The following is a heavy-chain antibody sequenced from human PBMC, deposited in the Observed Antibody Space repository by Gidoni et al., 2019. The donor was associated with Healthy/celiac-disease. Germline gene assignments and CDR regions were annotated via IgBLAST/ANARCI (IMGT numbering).Heavy chain of an antibody. CDR3: TRPPTGDGDY. Sequence: EVQLVESGGGLVQPGGSLKLSCAASGFTFSGSAMHWVRQASGKGLGWVGRIRSKANSYATAYAASVKGRFTISRDDSKNTAYLQMNSLKTEDTAVYYCTRPPTGDGDYWGQGTLVTVSS. CDR2: IRSKANSYAT. D-gene: IGHD7-27*01. CDR1: GFTFSGSA. V-gene: IGHV3-73*01. J-gene: IGHJ4*02.